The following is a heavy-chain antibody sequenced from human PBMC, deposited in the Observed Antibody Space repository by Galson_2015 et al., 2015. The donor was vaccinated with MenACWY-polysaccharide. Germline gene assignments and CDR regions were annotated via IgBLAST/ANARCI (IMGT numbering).Heavy chain of an antibody. J-gene: IGHJ3*02. CDR2: ISGSSSTI. D-gene: IGHD2-15*01. CDR3: ARDVKVVAAREAFDI. V-gene: IGHV3-48*02. Sequence: SLRLSCAASGFTFSTYSMTWVRQAPGKGLEWVSYISGSSSTIYYADSVKGRFTISRDNAKNSLYLQMDSLRDDDTAVYYCARDVKVVAAREAFDIWAKGQWSPSLQ. CDR1: GFTFSTYS.